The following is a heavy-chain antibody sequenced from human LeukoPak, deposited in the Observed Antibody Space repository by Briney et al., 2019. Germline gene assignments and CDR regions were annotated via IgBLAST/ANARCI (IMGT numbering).Heavy chain of an antibody. CDR2: ISYDGSNK. CDR1: GFTFSSYA. CDR3: ARNINGPDY. V-gene: IGHV3-30-3*01. Sequence: PGGSLRLSCAASGFTFSSYAMHWVRQAPGKGLEWVAVISYDGSNKYYADSVKGRFTISRDNSKNTLYLQMNTLRAEDTAVYYCARNINGPDYWGQGTLVTVSS. D-gene: IGHD2/OR15-2a*01. J-gene: IGHJ4*02.